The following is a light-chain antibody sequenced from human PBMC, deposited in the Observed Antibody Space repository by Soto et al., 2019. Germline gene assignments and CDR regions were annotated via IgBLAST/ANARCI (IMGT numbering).Light chain of an antibody. CDR1: SSDGGGYKY. V-gene: IGLV2-14*03. J-gene: IGLJ1*01. Sequence: QSALTQPASVSGSPGQSITISCTGTSSDGGGYKYVSWYQQLPGKAPKLMIYDVSYRPSGVSNRFSGSESGKTASLTISGLQADDEADYFCSSYTTSSTRVFGTGTKVTVL. CDR3: SSYTTSSTRV. CDR2: DVS.